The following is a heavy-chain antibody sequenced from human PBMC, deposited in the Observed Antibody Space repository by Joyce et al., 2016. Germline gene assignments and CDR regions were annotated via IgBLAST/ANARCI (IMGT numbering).Heavy chain of an antibody. CDR3: ARGSATIYRNAMDV. D-gene: IGHD5-12*01. CDR1: GYSFRGYY. Sequence: QVQLVQSGAEVKKTGASVKVSCKASGYSFRGYYIHWVRQAPGQGLEWKGWINPNSGGTNYAQIFQGWVTMTRDTSISTDFMELSSLRSDDTAVYYCARGSATIYRNAMDVWGQGTTVTVSS. J-gene: IGHJ6*02. V-gene: IGHV1-2*04. CDR2: INPNSGGT.